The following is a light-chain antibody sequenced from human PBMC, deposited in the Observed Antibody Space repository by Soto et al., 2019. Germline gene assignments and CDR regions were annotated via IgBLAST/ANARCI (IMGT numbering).Light chain of an antibody. Sequence: QSVLTQPASVSGSPGQSITISCTGSGSDIGAYNYVSWYQQHPGRAPKLLIHGVTRRPSGVSDRFSGSKSGNTASLTISGLQAEDEADYYCSSKRDSSTLFVFGTGTKVTVL. CDR3: SSKRDSSTLFV. CDR1: GSDIGAYNY. CDR2: GVT. V-gene: IGLV2-14*01. J-gene: IGLJ1*01.